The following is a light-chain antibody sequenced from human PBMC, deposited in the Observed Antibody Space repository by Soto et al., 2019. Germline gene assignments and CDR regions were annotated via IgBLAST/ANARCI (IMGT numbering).Light chain of an antibody. CDR2: GVS. J-gene: IGLJ1*01. CDR3: SSYTSSITPYV. Sequence: QSVLTQPASVSGSPGQSITISCTRTITDIGAYNYVSWYQQHPGKAPKRLIYGVSSRPSGVSNRFSGSKSGNAAYLTISGLQADDEAEYYCSSYTSSITPYVFGTGTKVTVL. V-gene: IGLV2-14*01. CDR1: ITDIGAYNY.